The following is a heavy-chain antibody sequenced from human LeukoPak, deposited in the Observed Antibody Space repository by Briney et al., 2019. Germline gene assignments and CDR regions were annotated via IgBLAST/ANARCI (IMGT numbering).Heavy chain of an antibody. D-gene: IGHD3-3*01. V-gene: IGHV1-24*01. Sequence: GASVKVSCKVSGYTLTELSMHWVRQAPGKGLEWMGGFDPEDGETIYAQKFQGRVTMTEDTSTDTAYMELSSLRSEDTAVYYCATMWKEVSGVLRFLEWLLFDYWGQGTLVTVSS. CDR2: FDPEDGET. CDR1: GYTLTELS. CDR3: ATMWKEVSGVLRFLEWLLFDY. J-gene: IGHJ4*02.